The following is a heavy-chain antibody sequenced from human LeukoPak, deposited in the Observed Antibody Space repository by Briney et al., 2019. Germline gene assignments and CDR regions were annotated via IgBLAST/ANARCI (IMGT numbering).Heavy chain of an antibody. CDR1: GCTFTSYD. V-gene: IGHV1-8*01. D-gene: IGHD2-2*02. CDR2: MNPNSGNT. J-gene: IGHJ6*02. CDR3: AREWRYCSSTSCYRVPGGYYGMDV. Sequence: ASVKVSCKASGCTFTSYDINWVRQATGQGLEWIGWMNPNSGNTGYAQKFQGRVTMTRNTSISTAYMELSSLRSEDTAVYYCAREWRYCSSTSCYRVPGGYYGMDVWGQGTTVTVSS.